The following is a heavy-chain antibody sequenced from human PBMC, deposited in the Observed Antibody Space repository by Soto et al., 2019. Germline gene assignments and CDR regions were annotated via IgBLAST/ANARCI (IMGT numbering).Heavy chain of an antibody. CDR2: MYNTGST. V-gene: IGHV4-59*01. CDR1: GGSISSYY. Sequence: SETLSLTCTVSGGSISSYYWSWIRQPPGKGLEWIGYMYNTGSTIYNPSLKSRVTISVDTSKNQFSLKLNSVTAADTAVYYCARDPLPNAYCISTFCYRLPWFDPWGQGALVTVSS. D-gene: IGHD2-2*01. CDR3: ARDPLPNAYCISTFCYRLPWFDP. J-gene: IGHJ5*02.